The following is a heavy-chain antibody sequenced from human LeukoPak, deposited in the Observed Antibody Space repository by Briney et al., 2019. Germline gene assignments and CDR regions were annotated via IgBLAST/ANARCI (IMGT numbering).Heavy chain of an antibody. CDR3: EKSFYDILTGYYLGDS. V-gene: IGHV1-2*02. CDR1: GYIFTDYY. Sequence: ASVKVSCTASGYIFTDYYIYWVRQAPGQGLQWMGWINPNSGDTKYAQKFQDRVTMTRDTSISTAYMELSSLRSDDTAVYYCEKSFYDILTGYYLGDSWGQGTLVTVSS. J-gene: IGHJ4*02. D-gene: IGHD3-9*01. CDR2: INPNSGDT.